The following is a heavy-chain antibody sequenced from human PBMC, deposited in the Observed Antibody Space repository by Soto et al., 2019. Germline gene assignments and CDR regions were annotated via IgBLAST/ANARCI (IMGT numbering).Heavy chain of an antibody. D-gene: IGHD4-17*01. J-gene: IGHJ4*02. CDR3: ARVRWYGVYSEY. CDR2: IYHSGST. CDR1: GGSISSSNW. Sequence: SETLSLTCAVSGGSISSSNWWSWVRQPPGKGLEWIGEIYHSGSTNYNPSLKSRVTISVDKSKNQFSLKLSSVTAADTAVDYCARVRWYGVYSEYWGQGTLVTVS. V-gene: IGHV4-4*02.